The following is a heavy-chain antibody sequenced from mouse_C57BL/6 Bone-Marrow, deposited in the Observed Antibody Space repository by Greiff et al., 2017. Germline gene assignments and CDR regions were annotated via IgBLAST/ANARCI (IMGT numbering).Heavy chain of an antibody. J-gene: IGHJ2*01. CDR2: INPGSGYT. CDR3: AIVYYINYDCFDY. Sequence: QVQLQQSGAELVKPGASVKLSCTASGYNFNSYWMHWVKQRPGQGLEWIGNINPGSGYTEYNPKFQDKATMTADKSSITAYMQLSSLTYEDSAVYYCAIVYYINYDCFDYWGQGTLLTVSA. V-gene: IGHV1-7*01. CDR1: GYNFNSYW. D-gene: IGHD2-5*01.